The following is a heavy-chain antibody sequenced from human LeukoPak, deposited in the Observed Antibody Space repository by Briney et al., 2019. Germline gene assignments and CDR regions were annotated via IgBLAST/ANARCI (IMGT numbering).Heavy chain of an antibody. J-gene: IGHJ4*02. D-gene: IGHD5-18*01. CDR3: ARGLSGDSYGFEY. Sequence: SETLSLTCIVSDGSISYNYWSWIRQSAGKGLELIGRIYYTGSTNYNPSLRGRVTMSVDTSKNQFSLMLSSVTAADTTVYSCARGLSGDSYGFEYWGQGTLVTVSS. CDR1: DGSISYNY. CDR2: IYYTGST. V-gene: IGHV4-4*07.